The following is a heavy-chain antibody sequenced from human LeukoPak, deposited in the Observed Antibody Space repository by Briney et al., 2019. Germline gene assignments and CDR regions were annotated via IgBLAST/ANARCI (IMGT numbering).Heavy chain of an antibody. CDR3: AKLWFGGD. D-gene: IGHD3-10*01. V-gene: IGHV3-30*18. CDR1: GFTFSNYG. CDR2: ISYDGSNK. Sequence: GGSLRLSCTASGFTFSNYGLHWVRQAPGKGLEWVAVISYDGSNKYYADSVKGRFTISRDNSKNTLYLQMNSLRAEDTAVYYCAKLWFGGDWGQGTLVTVSS. J-gene: IGHJ4*02.